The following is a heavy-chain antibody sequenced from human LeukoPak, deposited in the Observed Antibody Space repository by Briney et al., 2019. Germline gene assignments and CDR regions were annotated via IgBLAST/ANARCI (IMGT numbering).Heavy chain of an antibody. CDR2: ISPDGSST. D-gene: IGHD2-21*01. V-gene: IGHV3-74*01. CDR1: GFTFSSYW. J-gene: IGHJ4*02. CDR3: ARDVGWGSGNGEG. Sequence: GGSLRLSCAASGFTFSSYWMHWVRQAPGKGLVWVSRISPDGSSTNYVDSVKGRFSIFRDNAKNTLYLQMNSLRAEDTAVYYCARDVGWGSGNGEGWGQGTLVTVSA.